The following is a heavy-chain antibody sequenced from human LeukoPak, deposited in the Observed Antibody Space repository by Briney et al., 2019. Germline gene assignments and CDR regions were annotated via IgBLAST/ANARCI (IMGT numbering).Heavy chain of an antibody. D-gene: IGHD3-10*01. V-gene: IGHV3-30*02. CDR2: IRSDGSKN. CDR1: GFTFTNYG. CDR3: TKASGRNLYGMDV. Sequence: PGGSLRLSCVASGFTFTNYGMHWVRQAPGKGLVRVAFIRSDGSKNYYGDSVRGRFTISRDTSKNTLYLQMNTLRPEDTAVYYCTKASGRNLYGMDVWGQGTTVIVSS. J-gene: IGHJ6*02.